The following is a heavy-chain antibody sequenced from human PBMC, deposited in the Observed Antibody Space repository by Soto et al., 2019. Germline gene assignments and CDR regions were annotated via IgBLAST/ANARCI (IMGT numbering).Heavy chain of an antibody. V-gene: IGHV3-23*01. CDR2: ISGSGGST. CDR1: GFTFSSYA. Sequence: GGSLRLSCAASGFTFSSYAMSWVRQAPGKGLEWVSAISGSGGSTYYADSVKGRFTISRDNSKNTLYLKMNSRRAEDTDVYYCAKPVVGYCSSTSCKPSLYYYYGMDVWGQGTTVTVSS. D-gene: IGHD2-2*01. CDR3: AKPVVGYCSSTSCKPSLYYYYGMDV. J-gene: IGHJ6*02.